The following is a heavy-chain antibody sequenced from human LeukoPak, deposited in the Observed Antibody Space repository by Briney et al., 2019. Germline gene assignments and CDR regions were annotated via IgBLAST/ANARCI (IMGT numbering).Heavy chain of an antibody. CDR3: ARDVVRGYSGYGRYFDY. D-gene: IGHD5-12*01. CDR2: INPSGGST. Sequence: ASVKVSCEASGYTFTSYYMHWVRQAPGQGLEWMGIINPSGGSTSYAQKFQGRVTMTRDTSTSTVYMELSSLRSEDTAVYYCARDVVRGYSGYGRYFDYWGQGTLSPSPQ. V-gene: IGHV1-46*01. CDR1: GYTFTSYY. J-gene: IGHJ4*02.